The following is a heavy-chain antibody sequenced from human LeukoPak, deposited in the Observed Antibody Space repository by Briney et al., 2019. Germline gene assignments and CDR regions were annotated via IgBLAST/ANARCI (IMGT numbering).Heavy chain of an antibody. J-gene: IGHJ5*02. CDR3: ATEENNWEWFDP. Sequence: GGSLRLSCAASGFTFSSYAMHWVRQAPGKGLEWVSLICNDGRTFYADSVKGRFTISRDSSKSTVYLQMNSLRAEDTAVYYCATEENNWEWFDPWGQGTLVTVSS. D-gene: IGHD1-26*01. V-gene: IGHV3-66*01. CDR2: ICNDGRT. CDR1: GFTFSSYA.